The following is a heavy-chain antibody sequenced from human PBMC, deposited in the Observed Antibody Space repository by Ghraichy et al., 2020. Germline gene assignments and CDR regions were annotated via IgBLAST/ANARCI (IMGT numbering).Heavy chain of an antibody. V-gene: IGHV3-33*01. CDR2: IWYDGSNK. D-gene: IGHD3-3*01. Sequence: GGSLRLSCAASGFTFSSYGMHWVRQAPGKGLEWVAVIWYDGSNKYYADSVKGRFTISRDNSKNTLYLQMNSLRAEDTAVYYCARARTYYDFWSGYYQSYYYYGMDVWGQGTTVTVSS. J-gene: IGHJ6*02. CDR3: ARARTYYDFWSGYYQSYYYYGMDV. CDR1: GFTFSSYG.